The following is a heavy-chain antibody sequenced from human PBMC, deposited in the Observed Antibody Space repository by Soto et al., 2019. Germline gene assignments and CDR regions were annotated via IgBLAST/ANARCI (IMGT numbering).Heavy chain of an antibody. V-gene: IGHV3-23*01. D-gene: IGHD7-27*01. Sequence: EVQVLESGGGLVQPGGSLRLSCAGSGFTFINYAMNWVRQAPGKGLEWVSSISGGGDAAFFPDSVRCRFTISRDNSKNTVTLQMNSLGVDDTAVYYCARKILGSTTRANYWYFDLWGRGTLVTVSS. J-gene: IGHJ2*01. CDR3: ARKILGSTTRANYWYFDL. CDR1: GFTFINYA. CDR2: ISGGGDAA.